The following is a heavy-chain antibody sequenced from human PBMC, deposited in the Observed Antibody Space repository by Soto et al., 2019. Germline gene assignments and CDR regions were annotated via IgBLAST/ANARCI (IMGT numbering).Heavy chain of an antibody. CDR2: INSDGSST. J-gene: IGHJ5*02. CDR3: AKAWEVNWFDP. D-gene: IGHD1-26*01. CDR1: VLTFSTSR. V-gene: IGHV3-74*01. Sequence: GGSLRLSCAASVLTFSTSRMHWVRQAPGKGLVWVSRINSDGSSTSYADSVKGRFTISRDNAKNTLYLQMNSLRADDTAVYYCAKAWEVNWFDPWGQGTLVTVSS.